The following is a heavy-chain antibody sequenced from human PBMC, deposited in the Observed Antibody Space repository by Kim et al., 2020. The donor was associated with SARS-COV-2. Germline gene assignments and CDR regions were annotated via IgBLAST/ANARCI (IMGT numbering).Heavy chain of an antibody. CDR2: INPNSGGT. J-gene: IGHJ4*02. CDR1: GYTFTDYY. Sequence: ASVKVSCKASGYTFTDYYMHWVRQAPGQGHEWMGWINPNSGGTNYAQKFQGRVTMTRDTSISTVSMELSRLRSDDTALYYCARFSVMTPPFDYWGQGTLVTVSS. D-gene: IGHD2-21*02. V-gene: IGHV1-2*02. CDR3: ARFSVMTPPFDY.